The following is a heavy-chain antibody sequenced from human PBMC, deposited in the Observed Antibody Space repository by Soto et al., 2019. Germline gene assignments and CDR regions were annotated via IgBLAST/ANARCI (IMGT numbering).Heavy chain of an antibody. D-gene: IGHD6-19*01. CDR1: GYTFTGYY. J-gene: IGHJ4*02. Sequence: ASVKVSCKASGYTFTGYYMHWVRQAPGQGLEWMGWINPNSGGTNYAQKFQGWVTMTRDTSISTAYMELSRLRSDDTAVYYCARAYTSYSSGWYVDYWGQGTLVTFSS. CDR3: ARAYTSYSSGWYVDY. V-gene: IGHV1-2*04. CDR2: INPNSGGT.